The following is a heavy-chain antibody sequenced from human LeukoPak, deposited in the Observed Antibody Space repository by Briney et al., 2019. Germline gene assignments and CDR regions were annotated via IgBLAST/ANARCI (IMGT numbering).Heavy chain of an antibody. Sequence: SGGSLRLSCAASGFTVSSNYMSGVRQAPGKGLEWVSVIYSGGSTYYSDSVEGRFPISRHNSKNTLYLQMNSQRAEDTAVYYCARDTVEALGGPRGVLYYYYGMDVWGQGTTVTVSS. CDR1: GFTVSSNY. CDR2: IYSGGST. V-gene: IGHV3-53*04. D-gene: IGHD3-10*01. CDR3: ARDTVEALGGPRGVLYYYYGMDV. J-gene: IGHJ6*02.